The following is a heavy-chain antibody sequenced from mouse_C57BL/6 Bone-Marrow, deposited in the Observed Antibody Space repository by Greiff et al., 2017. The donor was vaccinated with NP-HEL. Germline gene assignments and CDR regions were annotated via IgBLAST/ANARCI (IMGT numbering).Heavy chain of an antibody. V-gene: IGHV5-9-1*02. D-gene: IGHD2-5*01. J-gene: IGHJ3*01. CDR1: GFTFSSYA. CDR2: ISSGGDYI. Sequence: EVHLVESGEGLVKPGGSLKLSCAASGFTFSSYAMSWVRQTPEKRLEWVAYISSGGDYIYYADTVKGRFTISRDNARNTLYLQMSSLKSEDTAMYYCTRDQDYSNYVFFAYWGQGTLVTVSA. CDR3: TRDQDYSNYVFFAY.